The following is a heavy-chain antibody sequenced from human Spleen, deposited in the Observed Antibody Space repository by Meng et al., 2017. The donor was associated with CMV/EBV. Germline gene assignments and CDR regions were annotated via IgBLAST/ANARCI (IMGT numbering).Heavy chain of an antibody. CDR1: GFTFSSYA. CDR3: ARERGAHTINDAFDI. CDR2: IYSGGST. V-gene: IGHV3-53*01. J-gene: IGHJ3*02. D-gene: IGHD4/OR15-4a*01. Sequence: GSLRLSCAASGFTFSSYAMSWARQAPGKGLEWVSVIYSGGSTYYADSVKGRFTISRDNSKNTLYLQMNSLRAEDTAVYYCARERGAHTINDAFDIWGQGTMVTVSS.